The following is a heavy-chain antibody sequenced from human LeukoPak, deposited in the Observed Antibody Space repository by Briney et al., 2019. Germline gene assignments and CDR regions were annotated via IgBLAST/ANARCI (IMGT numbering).Heavy chain of an antibody. D-gene: IGHD2-21*02. Sequence: SETLSLTCAVYGGSFSGYYWSWIRQPPGKGLEWIGEINHSGSTNYNPSLKSRVTISVDTSKNQFSLKLSSVTAADTAVYYCARSRRVFCGGACYSFDYWGQGTLVTVSS. V-gene: IGHV4-34*01. CDR2: INHSGST. CDR3: ARSRRVFCGGACYSFDY. CDR1: GGSFSGYY. J-gene: IGHJ4*02.